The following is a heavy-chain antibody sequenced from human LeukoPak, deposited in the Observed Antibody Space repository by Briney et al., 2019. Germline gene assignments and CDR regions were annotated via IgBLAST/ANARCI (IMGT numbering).Heavy chain of an antibody. J-gene: IGHJ6*03. CDR2: IYYSGST. CDR1: GFTFSSFSM. V-gene: IGHV4-39*07. Sequence: PGGSLRLSCAASGFTFSSFSMNWVRQPPGKGLEWIGSIYYSGSTYYNPSLKSRVTISVDTSKNQFSLKLSSVTAADTAVYYCARESYGSRSYDYYYYYMDVWGKGTTVTVSS. CDR3: ARESYGSRSYDYYYYYMDV. D-gene: IGHD3-10*01.